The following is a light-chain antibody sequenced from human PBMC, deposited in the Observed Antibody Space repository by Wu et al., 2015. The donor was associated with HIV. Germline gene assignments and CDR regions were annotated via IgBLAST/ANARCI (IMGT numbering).Light chain of an antibody. Sequence: EIVLTQSPVTLSLSPGERATLSCRASHNVTNNLAWYQQSPGQPPRLLMYYSSSRATGIPARFSASGFGTDFTLTISRLEPEDSAIYYCQQRDDWPLTFGGGSRVEIK. CDR1: HNVTNN. CDR2: YSS. J-gene: IGKJ4*01. V-gene: IGKV3-11*01. CDR3: QQRDDWPLT.